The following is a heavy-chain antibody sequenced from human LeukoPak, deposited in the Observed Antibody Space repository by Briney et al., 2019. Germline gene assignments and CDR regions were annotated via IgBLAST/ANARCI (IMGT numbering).Heavy chain of an antibody. CDR3: ANLWFGELWRWFDP. D-gene: IGHD3-10*01. V-gene: IGHV4-39*07. CDR2: IYYSGST. Sequence: SETLSLTCTVSGGSISSSSYYWGWIRQPPGKGLEWIGSIYYSGSTYYNPSLKSRVTISVDTSKNQFSLKLSSVTAADTAVYYCANLWFGELWRWFDPWGQGTLVTVSS. J-gene: IGHJ5*02. CDR1: GGSISSSSYY.